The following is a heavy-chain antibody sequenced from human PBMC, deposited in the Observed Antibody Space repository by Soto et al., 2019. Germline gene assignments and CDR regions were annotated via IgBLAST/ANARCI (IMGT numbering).Heavy chain of an antibody. D-gene: IGHD2-2*02. CDR1: GYSFTRKW. CDR3: AKDTGPN. J-gene: IGHJ4*02. V-gene: IGHV5-10-1*01. Sequence: PGESLKISCKASGYSFTRKWISWVRQMPGKGLEWMGRIDPTDSYTNYSPSFQGRFTISRDNAKNSLYLQMNSLRAEDTAFYYCAKDTGPNWGQGTLVTVSS. CDR2: IDPTDSYT.